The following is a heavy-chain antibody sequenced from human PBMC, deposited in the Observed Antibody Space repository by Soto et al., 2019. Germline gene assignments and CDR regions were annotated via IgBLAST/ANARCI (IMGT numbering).Heavy chain of an antibody. CDR3: AKDKAAAIPRRFDY. CDR1: GFTFSSYG. J-gene: IGHJ4*02. D-gene: IGHD6-13*01. V-gene: IGHV3-30*18. CDR2: ISYDGSNK. Sequence: PGGSLILSCAASGFTFSSYGMHWVRQAPGKGLEWVAVISYDGSNKYYADSVKGRFTISRDNSKNTLYLQMNSLRAEDTAVYYCAKDKAAAIPRRFDYWGQGT.